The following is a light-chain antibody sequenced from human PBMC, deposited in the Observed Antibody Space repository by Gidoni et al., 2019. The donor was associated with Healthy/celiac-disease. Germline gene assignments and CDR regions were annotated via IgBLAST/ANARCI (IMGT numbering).Light chain of an antibody. V-gene: IGKV3-20*01. CDR1: QRVSSSY. J-gene: IGKJ2*01. CDR3: QQYGSSPR. CDR2: GAS. Sequence: SQRVSSSYLAWYQQKPGPAPRLLIYGASSRATGIPDRFSGSGSGTDFTLTISRLEPEDFAVYYCQQYGSSPRFGQGTKLEIK.